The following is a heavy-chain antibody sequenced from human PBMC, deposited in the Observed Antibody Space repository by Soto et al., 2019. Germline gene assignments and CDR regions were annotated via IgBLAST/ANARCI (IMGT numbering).Heavy chain of an antibody. CDR2: LNPNTGES. CDR1: GYAFTSYD. V-gene: IGHV1-8*02. J-gene: IGHJ4*02. Sequence: GASVKVSCKASGYAFTSYDIYWVRQATGQGLEWMGRLNPNTGESGYAQKFQGRVTVTSDSSINTVHMELSGLRSEDTAVYYCARRADTNGWNGFGGDKYYFVFLGQGPLVTVSS. CDR3: ARRADTNGWNGFGGDKYYFVF. D-gene: IGHD1-1*01.